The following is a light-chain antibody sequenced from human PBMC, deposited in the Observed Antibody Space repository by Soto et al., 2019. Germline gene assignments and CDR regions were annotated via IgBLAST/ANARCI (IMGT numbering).Light chain of an antibody. CDR2: GAS. CDR1: QSVSSNY. V-gene: IGKV3-20*01. J-gene: IGKJ5*01. CDR3: QQYGSSRT. Sequence: EIVLTQSPGTLSLSPGERATLSCRASQSVSSNYLAWYQQKPGQAPRLLIYGASSRATGIPDRFSGSGSGTDSTLTISRLEPEDFSVYYCQQYGSSRTFGQGTRLEIK.